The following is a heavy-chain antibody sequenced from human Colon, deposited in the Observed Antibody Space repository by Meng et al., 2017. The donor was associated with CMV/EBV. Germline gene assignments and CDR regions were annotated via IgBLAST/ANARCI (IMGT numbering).Heavy chain of an antibody. CDR3: TREGFDY. Sequence: SVNLSCKASGYTFTGCWMHWVRQAPGQGLEWMGRIKPSTGDTNYAQNFQGRVTVTRDTSISTVYMGVNSLTSDDTAVYYCTREGFDYWGQGALVTVSS. J-gene: IGHJ4*02. V-gene: IGHV1-2*06. CDR1: GYTFTGCW. CDR2: IKPSTGDT.